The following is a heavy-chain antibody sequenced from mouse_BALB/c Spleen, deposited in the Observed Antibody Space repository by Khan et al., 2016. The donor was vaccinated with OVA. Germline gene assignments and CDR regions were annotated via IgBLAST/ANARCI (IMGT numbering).Heavy chain of an antibody. D-gene: IGHD2-10*01. CDR2: IWSDGST. CDR3: ARQPYYHYNIMDY. CDR1: GFSLTNHG. Sequence: VQLKESGPGLVAPSQSLSITCTISGFSLTNHGVHWVRQPPGKGLEWLVVIWSDGSTTYNSALKSRLTISKDNSKSQVFLKMNSLQTDDTAMYFCARQPYYHYNIMDYWGQGTSGTVSS. J-gene: IGHJ4*01. V-gene: IGHV2-6-1*01.